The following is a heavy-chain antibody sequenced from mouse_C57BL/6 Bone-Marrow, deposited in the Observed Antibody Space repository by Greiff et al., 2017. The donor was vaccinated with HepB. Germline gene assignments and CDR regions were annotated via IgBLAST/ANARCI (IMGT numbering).Heavy chain of an antibody. CDR1: GYTFTSYG. J-gene: IGHJ4*01. Sequence: LVRPGASVMLSCKASGYTFTSYGISWVKQRTGQGLEWIGEIYPRSGNTYYNEKFKGKATLTADKSSSTAYMELRSLTSEDSAVYFCARSGYDYDGYAMDYCGQGTSVTVSS. V-gene: IGHV1-81*01. CDR3: ARSGYDYDGYAMDY. D-gene: IGHD2-4*01. CDR2: IYPRSGNT.